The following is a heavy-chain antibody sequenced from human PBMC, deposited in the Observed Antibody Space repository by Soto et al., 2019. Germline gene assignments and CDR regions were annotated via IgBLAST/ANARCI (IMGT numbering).Heavy chain of an antibody. CDR2: IYYSGTA. D-gene: IGHD4-17*01. CDR3: ARGATTFPGDFVDS. J-gene: IGHJ4*02. CDR1: GGSVNSGGYY. Sequence: QVQLHESGPGLVKPSQTLSLTCTVSGGSVNSGGYYWTWIRQHPGKGLEWIGYIYYSGTAYYNPSLKRRASISLDPSKNQFALKLSSVTAADTAVYYCARGATTFPGDFVDSWGQGTLVTVSS. V-gene: IGHV4-31*03.